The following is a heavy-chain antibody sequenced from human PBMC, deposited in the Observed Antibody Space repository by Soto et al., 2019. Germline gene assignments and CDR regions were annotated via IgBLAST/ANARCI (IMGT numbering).Heavy chain of an antibody. CDR1: GFTFSRNG. V-gene: IGHV3-23*01. CDR3: AKESMVVVPADTLVGDYGLDV. Sequence: QPGGSLRLSCVASGFTFSRNGMTWVRQAPGKGLEWVSGISGSGGSKYYADSVKGRFTISRDNSKNTLYLQMNSLRAEDTADYYCAKESMVVVPADTLVGDYGLDVWGQGTTVTVSS. D-gene: IGHD2-2*01. CDR2: ISGSGGSK. J-gene: IGHJ6*02.